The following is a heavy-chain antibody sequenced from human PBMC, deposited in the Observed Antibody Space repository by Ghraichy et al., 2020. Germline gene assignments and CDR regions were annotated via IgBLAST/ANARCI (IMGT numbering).Heavy chain of an antibody. J-gene: IGHJ4*02. Sequence: ASVKVSCKASGYTFTSYGINWVRQAPGQGLEWMGWISAYNGNTKHAQKFLDRVTMTSDTSTRTVYMELRSLRSDDTAVYFCARDAIQTYYYDTSGSIYFYYWGQGTLVTVSS. CDR1: GYTFTSYG. CDR3: ARDAIQTYYYDTSGSIYFYY. D-gene: IGHD3-22*01. CDR2: ISAYNGNT. V-gene: IGHV1-18*01.